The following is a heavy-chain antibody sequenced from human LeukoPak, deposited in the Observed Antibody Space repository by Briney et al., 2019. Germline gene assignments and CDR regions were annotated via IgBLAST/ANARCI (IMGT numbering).Heavy chain of an antibody. V-gene: IGHV4-39*07. D-gene: IGHD2-2*01. J-gene: IGHJ6*03. CDR1: GGSISSSSYY. CDR2: IYYSGST. CDR3: ARRVYCSSTSCYVNRYLGYYYYMDV. Sequence: PSETLSLTCTVSGGSISSSSYYWGWIRQPPGKGLEWIGSIYYSGSTYYNPSPKSRVTISVDTSKNQFSLKLSSVTAADTAVYYCARRVYCSSTSCYVNRYLGYYYYMDVWGKGTTVTISS.